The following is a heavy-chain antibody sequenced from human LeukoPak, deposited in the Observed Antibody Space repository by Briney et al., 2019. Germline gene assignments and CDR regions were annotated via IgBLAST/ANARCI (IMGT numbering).Heavy chain of an antibody. D-gene: IGHD6-13*01. CDR3: ARGPIAAAGTYYYYYYVDV. V-gene: IGHV1-18*01. J-gene: IGHJ6*03. Sequence: ASVKVSCKASGYTFTSYGISWVRQAPGQGLEWMGWISAYNGNTNYAQKLQGRVTMTTDTSTSTVYMELSSLRSEDTAVYYCARGPIAAAGTYYYYYYVDVWGKGTTVTISS. CDR1: GYTFTSYG. CDR2: ISAYNGNT.